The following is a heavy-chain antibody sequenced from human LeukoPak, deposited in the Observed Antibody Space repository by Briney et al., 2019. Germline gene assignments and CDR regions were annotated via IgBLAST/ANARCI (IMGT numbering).Heavy chain of an antibody. D-gene: IGHD1-20*01. J-gene: IGHJ4*02. CDR2: ISTSSSYI. V-gene: IGHV3-21*01. CDR3: ARDLYGITGMRAFDY. Sequence: GGSLRLSCAASGFTFSSYSMNWVRQAPGKGLEWVSSISTSSSYIYYADSVKGRFTISRDNSKNTLYLQMNSLRAEDTAVYYCARDLYGITGMRAFDYWGQGTLVTVSS. CDR1: GFTFSSYS.